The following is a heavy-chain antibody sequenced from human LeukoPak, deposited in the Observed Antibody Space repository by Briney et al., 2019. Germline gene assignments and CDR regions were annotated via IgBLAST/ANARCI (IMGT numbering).Heavy chain of an antibody. CDR1: GGSVSSGSYY. J-gene: IGHJ4*02. CDR2: IYYSGST. Sequence: SETLSLTCTASGGSVSSGSYYWGWIRQPPGKGLEWIVSIYYSGSTYYNPSLKSRVTISVDTSKNQFSLKLSSVTAADTAVYYCATNPRRASPAGEHYFDYWGQGTLVTVSS. CDR3: ATNPRRASPAGEHYFDY. D-gene: IGHD3-16*01. V-gene: IGHV4-39*01.